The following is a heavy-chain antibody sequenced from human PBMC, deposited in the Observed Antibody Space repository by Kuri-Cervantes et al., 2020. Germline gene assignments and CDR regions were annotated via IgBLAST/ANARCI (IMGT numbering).Heavy chain of an antibody. CDR2: ISSSGSTI. CDR3: ARLGDSSSWYFIGYYYMDV. Sequence: GESLKISCAASGVTVSNNYVSWIRQAPGKGLEWVSYISSSGSTIYYADSVKGRFTISRDNAKNSLYLQMNSLRAEDTAVYYCARLGDSSSWYFIGYYYMDVWGKGTTVTVSS. CDR1: GVTVSNNY. D-gene: IGHD6-13*01. V-gene: IGHV3-11*04. J-gene: IGHJ6*03.